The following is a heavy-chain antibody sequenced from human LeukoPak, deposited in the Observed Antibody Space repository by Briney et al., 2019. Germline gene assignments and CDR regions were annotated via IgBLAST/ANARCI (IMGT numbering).Heavy chain of an antibody. J-gene: IGHJ4*02. CDR2: IISSSRYR. Sequence: PGGSLRLSCAASGFTLSIYSMNWVRQAPGKGREWVSSIISSSRYRFYADSVEARYPISRENAKNSLYLQMNSLRAEHRVVYYCARESYDILTSYLYYFEYWGQGTLVTVSS. V-gene: IGHV3-21*01. CDR3: ARESYDILTSYLYYFEY. CDR1: GFTLSIYS. D-gene: IGHD3-9*01.